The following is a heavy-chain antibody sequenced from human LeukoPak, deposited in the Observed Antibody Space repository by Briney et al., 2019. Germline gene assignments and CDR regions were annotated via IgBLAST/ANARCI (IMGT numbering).Heavy chain of an antibody. CDR3: ARGATTLQREDAFDI. V-gene: IGHV3-21*06. D-gene: IGHD5-24*01. J-gene: IGHJ3*02. CDR2: ISTSSGYI. CDR1: GFIFKTYS. Sequence: GESLRLSCAASGFIFKTYSMDWVRQAPGKGLEWVSSISTSSGYIYYAGSVKGRFTISRDNAKNLLFLQMNSLRAEDTAVYYCARGATTLQREDAFDIWGQGTMVTVSS.